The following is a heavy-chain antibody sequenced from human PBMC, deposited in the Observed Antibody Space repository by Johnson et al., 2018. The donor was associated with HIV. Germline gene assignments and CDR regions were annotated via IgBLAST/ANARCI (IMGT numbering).Heavy chain of an antibody. Sequence: VQLVESGGGLVQPGGSLRPSCAASGFTFSSYDMHWVRQATGKGLEWVSAIGTAGDTYYPGSVKGRFTISRENAKNSLYLQMNSLKTEDMAVYYCTTDVPGGPYYNAFDIWGQGTMVTVSS. CDR1: GFTFSSYD. D-gene: IGHD1-26*01. V-gene: IGHV3-13*01. CDR2: IGTAGDT. CDR3: TTDVPGGPYYNAFDI. J-gene: IGHJ3*02.